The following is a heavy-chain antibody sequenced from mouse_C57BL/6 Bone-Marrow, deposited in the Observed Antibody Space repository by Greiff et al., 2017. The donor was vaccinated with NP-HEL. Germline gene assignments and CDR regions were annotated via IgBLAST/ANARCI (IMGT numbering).Heavy chain of an antibody. J-gene: IGHJ1*03. CDR1: GYTFTSYW. CDR2: IDPSDSYT. Sequence: VQLQQPGAELVMPGASVKLSCKASGYTFTSYWMHWVKQRPGQGLEWIGAIDPSDSYTNYNQKFKGKSTLTVDKSSRAAYMQLISLTSEDSAVYDCARPNYGSSYHWYFDVWGTGTTVTVSS. V-gene: IGHV1-69*01. D-gene: IGHD1-1*01. CDR3: ARPNYGSSYHWYFDV.